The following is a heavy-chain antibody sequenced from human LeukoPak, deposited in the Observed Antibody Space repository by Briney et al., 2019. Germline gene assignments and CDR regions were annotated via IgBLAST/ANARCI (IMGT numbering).Heavy chain of an antibody. V-gene: IGHV4-59*01. CDR3: ARDRRRELVHAFDV. Sequence: SETLSLTCAVYGGSLSDYYWTWIRQPPGKGLEWIGYAHYTDSPNFNPSLKSRVTISLDTSKNQFSLKLTSVTAADAAVYYCARDRRRELVHAFDVWGRGTMVTVSS. CDR2: AHYTDSP. D-gene: IGHD1-7*01. CDR1: GGSLSDYY. J-gene: IGHJ3*01.